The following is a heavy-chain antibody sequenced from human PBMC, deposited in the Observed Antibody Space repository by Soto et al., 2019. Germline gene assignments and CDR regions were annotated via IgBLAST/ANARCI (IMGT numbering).Heavy chain of an antibody. Sequence: SETLSLTCTVSGGSISSGDYYWSWIRQPPGKGLEWIGYIYYSGSTYYNPSLKSRVTISVDTSKNQFSLKLRSVTAADTAVYYCARESMVRGVIGYYYYGMDVWGQGTTVTVYS. CDR3: ARESMVRGVIGYYYYGMDV. J-gene: IGHJ6*02. V-gene: IGHV4-30-4*01. CDR1: GGSISSGDYY. CDR2: IYYSGST. D-gene: IGHD3-10*01.